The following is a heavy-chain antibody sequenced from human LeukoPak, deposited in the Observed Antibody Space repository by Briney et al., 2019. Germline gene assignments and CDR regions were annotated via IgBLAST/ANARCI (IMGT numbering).Heavy chain of an antibody. CDR1: GGSISSSSYY. V-gene: IGHV4-39*07. CDR3: ARAPPYYGDYGSRFDY. CDR2: IYYSGST. D-gene: IGHD4-17*01. Sequence: PSETLSLTCTVSGGSISSSSYYWGWIRQPPGKGLEWIVSIYYSGSTYYNPSRKSRVTISVDTSKNQFSLKLSSVTAADTAVYYCARAPPYYGDYGSRFDYWGQGTLVTVSS. J-gene: IGHJ4*02.